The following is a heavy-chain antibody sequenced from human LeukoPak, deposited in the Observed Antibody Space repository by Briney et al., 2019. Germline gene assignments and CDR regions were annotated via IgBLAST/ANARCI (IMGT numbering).Heavy chain of an antibody. D-gene: IGHD6-13*01. CDR2: TYYSGTT. CDR3: ARGVYIAAAQYGY. CDR1: GGSISSYY. J-gene: IGHJ4*02. Sequence: SETLSPTCTVSGGSISSYYWSWIRQPPGKGLEWIGYTYYSGTTNYNPSLKSRVTISVDTSKNQFSLKLSSVTAADTAVYYCARGVYIAAAQYGYWGQGTLVTVSS. V-gene: IGHV4-59*01.